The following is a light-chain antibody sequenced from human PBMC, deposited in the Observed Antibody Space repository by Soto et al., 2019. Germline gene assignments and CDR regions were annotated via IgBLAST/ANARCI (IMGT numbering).Light chain of an antibody. CDR2: DTS. CDR1: QSVNNF. Sequence: IGLTQSQATLSLSPGERAALSCRASQSVNNFLAWYQQKPGQAPRLLIYDTSDRATGIPARFSGSGSGTDFTLTISSLEPEDFAVFYCQQRGIWPWTCGQWPRLIS. J-gene: IGKJ1*01. CDR3: QQRGIWPWT. V-gene: IGKV3-11*01.